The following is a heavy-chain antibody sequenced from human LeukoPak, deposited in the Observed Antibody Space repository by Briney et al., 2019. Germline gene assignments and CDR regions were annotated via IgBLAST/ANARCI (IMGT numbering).Heavy chain of an antibody. CDR1: GGSISSYY. J-gene: IGHJ5*02. Sequence: PSETLPLTCTVSGGSISSYYWSWIRQPPGKGLEWIGYIYYSGSTNYNPSLKSRVNISVDTSKNQFSLKLSSVTAADTAVYYCARAPWKQLSTGYNWFDPWGQGTLVTVSS. CDR2: IYYSGST. V-gene: IGHV4-59*01. D-gene: IGHD6-13*01. CDR3: ARAPWKQLSTGYNWFDP.